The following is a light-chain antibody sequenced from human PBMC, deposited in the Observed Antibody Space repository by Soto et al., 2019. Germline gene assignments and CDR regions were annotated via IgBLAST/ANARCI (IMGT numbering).Light chain of an antibody. CDR1: SSNIGNNY. J-gene: IGLJ2*01. CDR2: DNN. CDR3: GTWDNSLSAV. V-gene: IGLV1-51*01. Sequence: QSVLTQPPSVSAAPGQKVTIYCSGSSSNIGNNYVSWYQQLPGTAPKLLIYDNNKRPSGIPDRFSGSKSGTSATLGITGLQTGDEADYYCGTWDNSLSAVFGGGTKLTVL.